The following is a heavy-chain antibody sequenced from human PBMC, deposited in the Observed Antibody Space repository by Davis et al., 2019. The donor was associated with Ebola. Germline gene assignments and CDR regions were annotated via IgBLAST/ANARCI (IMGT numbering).Heavy chain of an antibody. Sequence: GESLKISCATSGFTFSTYWMSWVRQAPGKGLEWVSSISGSSRYIYYEESVKGRFSISRDNAKNSLYLQMNSLRAEDTAIYYCAKELVSGSSYYLDYWGQGTLVTVSS. V-gene: IGHV3-21*04. CDR2: ISGSSRYI. CDR3: AKELVSGSSYYLDY. CDR1: GFTFSTYW. J-gene: IGHJ4*02. D-gene: IGHD1-26*01.